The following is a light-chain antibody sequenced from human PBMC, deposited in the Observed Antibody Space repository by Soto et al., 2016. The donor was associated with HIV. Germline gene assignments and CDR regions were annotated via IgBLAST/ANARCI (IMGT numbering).Light chain of an antibody. CDR1: QSITTW. CDR3: QQYNSYSRT. CDR2: KAS. J-gene: IGKJ1*01. Sequence: DIQMTQSPSTLSASVGDRVTINCRASQSITTWLAWYQQKPGKPPKLLIYKASSLESGVPSRFSGSGSGTEFTLTISSLQPDDFATYYCQQYNSYSRTFGQGTKVEIK. V-gene: IGKV1-5*03.